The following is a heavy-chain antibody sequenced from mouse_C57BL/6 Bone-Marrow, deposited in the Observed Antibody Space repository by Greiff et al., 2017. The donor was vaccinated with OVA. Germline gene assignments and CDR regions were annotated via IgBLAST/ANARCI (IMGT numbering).Heavy chain of an antibody. Sequence: EVQGVESGGGLVKPGGSLKLSCAASGFTFSDYGMHWVRQAPEKGLEWVAYISSGSSTIYYAATVKGRFTISRDNAKNTLFLQMTSLRSEDTAMYYCARPQLRLRRFAYWGQGTLVTVSA. CDR2: ISSGSSTI. J-gene: IGHJ3*01. V-gene: IGHV5-17*01. CDR3: ARPQLRLRRFAY. D-gene: IGHD3-2*02. CDR1: GFTFSDYG.